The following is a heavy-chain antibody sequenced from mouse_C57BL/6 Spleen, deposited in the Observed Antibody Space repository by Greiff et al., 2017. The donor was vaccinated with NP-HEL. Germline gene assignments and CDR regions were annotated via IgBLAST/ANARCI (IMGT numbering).Heavy chain of an antibody. Sequence: VQLVESGAELVKPGASVKISCKASGYAFSSYWMNWVKQRPGKGLEWIGQIYPGDGDTNYNGKFKGKATLTADKSSSTAYMQLSSLTSEDSAVYFCARQITTVVEDYFDYWGQGTTLTVSS. D-gene: IGHD1-1*01. CDR1: GYAFSSYW. CDR3: ARQITTVVEDYFDY. V-gene: IGHV1-80*01. J-gene: IGHJ2*01. CDR2: IYPGDGDT.